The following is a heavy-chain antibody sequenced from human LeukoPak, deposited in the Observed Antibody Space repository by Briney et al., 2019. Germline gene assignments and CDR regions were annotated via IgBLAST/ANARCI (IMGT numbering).Heavy chain of an antibody. CDR1: GFTFSSYG. Sequence: GGSLGLSCAASGFTFSSYGMHWVRQAPGKGLEWVSAISGSGGSTYYADSVKGRFTISRDNSKNTLYLQMNSLRAEDTAVYYCAKGPRPPDYWGQGTLVTVSS. J-gene: IGHJ4*02. CDR3: AKGPRPPDY. V-gene: IGHV3-23*01. CDR2: ISGSGGST. D-gene: IGHD6-6*01.